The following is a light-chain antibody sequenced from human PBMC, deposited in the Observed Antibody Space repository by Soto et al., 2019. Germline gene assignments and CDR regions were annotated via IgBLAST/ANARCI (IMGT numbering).Light chain of an antibody. CDR1: QTVRGIY. CDR2: GAS. Sequence: EIVLTQSPGTLSLSPGERATVSCRASQTVRGIYLAWYQQKPGQAPRLLIYGASTRATDVPARFSGSGSGTEFTLTISSLQSEDFAVYYCQKYDKWPWTFGQGTKVDIK. CDR3: QKYDKWPWT. J-gene: IGKJ1*01. V-gene: IGKV3-15*01.